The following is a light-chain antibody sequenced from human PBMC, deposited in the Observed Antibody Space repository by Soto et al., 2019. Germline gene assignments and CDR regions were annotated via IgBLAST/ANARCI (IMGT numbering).Light chain of an antibody. V-gene: IGKV1-39*01. CDR1: QSISSY. Sequence: DIPMTQSPSSLSASVGDRVTITCRASQSISSYLNWYQQKPGKAPNLLIYAASSLQSGVPSRFSGSGSGTDFTLTISSLQPEDFATYYCQQSYSTPDTFGPGTKVDIK. CDR3: QQSYSTPDT. J-gene: IGKJ3*01. CDR2: AAS.